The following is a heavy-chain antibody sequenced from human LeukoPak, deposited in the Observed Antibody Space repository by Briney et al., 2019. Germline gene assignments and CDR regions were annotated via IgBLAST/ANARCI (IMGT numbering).Heavy chain of an antibody. CDR1: GYSISSSNW. CDR2: IYYSGST. Sequence: PSDTLSLTCAVSGYSISSSNWWGWIRQPPGKGLEWIGYIYYSGSTYYNPSLKSRVTMSVDTSKNQFSLKLSSVTAVDTAVYYCARVRDSGSYYGPSAPFDYWGQGTLVAVSS. V-gene: IGHV4-28*03. CDR3: ARVRDSGSYYGPSAPFDY. D-gene: IGHD1-26*01. J-gene: IGHJ4*02.